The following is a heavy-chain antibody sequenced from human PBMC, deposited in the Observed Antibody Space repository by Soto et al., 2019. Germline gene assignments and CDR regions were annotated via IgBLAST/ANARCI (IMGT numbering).Heavy chain of an antibody. Sequence: QVQLVQSGAEVKKPGSSVKVSCKASGGTFSTDSISWVRQAPGKGLEWMGGIIPMFGTANNVQKFQGRVTITADGSTSTVSMALSSLRTEDTAVYFCAREIDGYYGMDVWGQGNTVTVAS. CDR1: GGTFSTDS. J-gene: IGHJ6*02. CDR2: IIPMFGTA. CDR3: AREIDGYYGMDV. V-gene: IGHV1-69*12.